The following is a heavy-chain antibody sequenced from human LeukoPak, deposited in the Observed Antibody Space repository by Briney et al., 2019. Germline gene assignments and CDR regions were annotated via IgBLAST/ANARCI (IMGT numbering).Heavy chain of an antibody. CDR1: GFTFSNYW. CDR3: ARDRHGSGSYYNANYYGMDV. V-gene: IGHV3-74*01. CDR2: IHSDGSST. Sequence: GGSLRLSCAASGFTFSNYWMHRVRQAPGKGLVWVSRIHSDGSSTTSADSVKGRFTISRDNSRNTLYLQMNSLRAEDTAVYYCARDRHGSGSYYNANYYGMDVWGQGTTVTVSS. D-gene: IGHD3-10*01. J-gene: IGHJ6*02.